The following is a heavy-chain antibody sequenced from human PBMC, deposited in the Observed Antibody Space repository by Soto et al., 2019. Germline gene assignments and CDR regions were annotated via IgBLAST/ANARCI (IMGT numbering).Heavy chain of an antibody. D-gene: IGHD2-8*01. J-gene: IGHJ4*02. CDR2: INPNSGGT. CDR1: GYTFTGYY. Sequence: SCKASGYTFTGYYMHWVRQAPGQGLEWMGWINPNSGGTNYAQKFQGRVTMTRDTSISTAYMELSRLRSDDTAVYYCARDCTNGVCRDYWGQGTLVTVSS. V-gene: IGHV1-2*02. CDR3: ARDCTNGVCRDY.